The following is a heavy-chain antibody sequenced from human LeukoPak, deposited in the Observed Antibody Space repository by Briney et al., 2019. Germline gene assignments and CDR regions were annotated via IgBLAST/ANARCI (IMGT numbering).Heavy chain of an antibody. V-gene: IGHV4-4*02. CDR2: IYHSGST. J-gene: IGHJ4*02. D-gene: IGHD3-10*01. CDR1: GGSISSSNW. CDR3: ARAGWGYGSGPLDY. Sequence: SGTLSLTCAVSGGSISSSNWWSWVRHPPGKGLEWIGEIYHSGSTNYNPSLKSRVTISVDKSKNQFSLKLSSVTAADTAVYYCARAGWGYGSGPLDYWGQGTLVTVSS.